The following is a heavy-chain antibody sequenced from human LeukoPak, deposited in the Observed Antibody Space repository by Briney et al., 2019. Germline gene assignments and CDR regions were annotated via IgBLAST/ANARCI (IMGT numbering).Heavy chain of an antibody. CDR2: IYYSGST. CDR1: GGSFSGYY. Sequence: SETLSLTCAVYGGSFSGYYWSWIRQPPGKGLEWIGYIYYSGSTNYNPSLKSRVTISVDTSKNQFSLNLSSVTAADTAVYYCARRRYSSGNWFDPWGQGTLVTVSS. J-gene: IGHJ5*02. V-gene: IGHV4-59*08. CDR3: ARRRYSSGNWFDP. D-gene: IGHD6-25*01.